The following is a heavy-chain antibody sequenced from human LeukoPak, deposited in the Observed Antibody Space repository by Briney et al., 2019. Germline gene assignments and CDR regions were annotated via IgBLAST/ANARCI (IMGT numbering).Heavy chain of an antibody. V-gene: IGHV3-21*01. Sequence: GSLRLSCAASGFTFSTYSMNWVRQAPGKGLEWVSSITSGSYIYYADSLKGRFTISRDNAKNSLYLQINSLRVEDTAIYYCARDRYGAYDFDSWGQGTLVTVSS. CDR1: GFTFSTYS. J-gene: IGHJ4*02. D-gene: IGHD4-17*01. CDR2: ITSGSYI. CDR3: ARDRYGAYDFDS.